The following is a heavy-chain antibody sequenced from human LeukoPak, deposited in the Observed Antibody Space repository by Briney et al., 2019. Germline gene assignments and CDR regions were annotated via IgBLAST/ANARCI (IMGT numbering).Heavy chain of an antibody. V-gene: IGHV3-48*04. CDR2: ISSSSSTI. CDR3: ARTSRITMVRGVIITGPPDY. Sequence: GGSLRLSCAASGFTFSSYSMNWVRQAPGKGLEWVSYISSSSSTIYYADSVKGRFTISRDNAKNSLYLQMNSLRAEDTAVYYCARTSRITMVRGVIITGPPDYWGQGTLVTVSS. CDR1: GFTFSSYS. J-gene: IGHJ4*02. D-gene: IGHD3-10*01.